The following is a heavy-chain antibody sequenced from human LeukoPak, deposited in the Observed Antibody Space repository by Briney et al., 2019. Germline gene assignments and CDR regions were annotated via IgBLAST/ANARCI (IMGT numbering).Heavy chain of an antibody. CDR2: INHSGST. D-gene: IGHD2-15*01. CDR3: ARGLPSCSGGSCYIFDY. CDR1: GGSFSGYY. J-gene: IGHJ4*02. V-gene: IGHV4-34*01. Sequence: SETLSLTCAVYGGSFSGYYWSWIRQPPGEGLEWIGEINHSGSTNYNPSLKSRVTISVDTSKNQFSLKLSSVTAADTAVYYCARGLPSCSGGSCYIFDYWGQGTLVTVSS.